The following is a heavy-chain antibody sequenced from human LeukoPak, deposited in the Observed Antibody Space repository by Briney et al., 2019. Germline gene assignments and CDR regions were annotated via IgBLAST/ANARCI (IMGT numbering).Heavy chain of an antibody. CDR3: AELGITMIGGV. CDR2: ISSSGGTT. CDR1: GFTFSSYG. Sequence: PGGSLRLSCAASGFTFSSYGMSWVRQAPGKGLEWVSTISSSGGTTYYADSVKGRFIISRDNSKNTLYLQMNSLRAEDTAVYYCAELGITMIGGVWGKGTTVTISS. D-gene: IGHD3-10*02. J-gene: IGHJ6*04. V-gene: IGHV3-23*01.